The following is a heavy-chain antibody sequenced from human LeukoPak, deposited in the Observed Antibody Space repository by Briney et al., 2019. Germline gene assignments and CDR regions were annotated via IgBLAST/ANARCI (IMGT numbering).Heavy chain of an antibody. CDR3: ARVPNRAYSSSWYGRFDP. D-gene: IGHD6-13*01. CDR1: GFTFSSYT. CDR2: ISFDGSNK. J-gene: IGHJ5*02. Sequence: GGSLRLSCAASGFTFSSYTIHWVRQPPGKGLEWVAVISFDGSNKYYADSVKGRFTISRDNSKNTLYLQMNSLRAEDTAVYYCARVPNRAYSSSWYGRFDPWGQGTLVTVSS. V-gene: IGHV3-30-3*01.